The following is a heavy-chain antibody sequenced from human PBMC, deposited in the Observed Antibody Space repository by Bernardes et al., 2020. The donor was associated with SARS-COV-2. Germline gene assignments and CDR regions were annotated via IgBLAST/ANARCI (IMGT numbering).Heavy chain of an antibody. CDR3: AKVCSDCGGDHDAFDI. D-gene: IGHD2-21*02. CDR2: ISYAGSNK. J-gene: IGHJ3*02. Sequence: GGSLRLSCAASGFTFSSYGMHWVRQAPGTGLEWVAVISYAGSNKYYADSVQGRFTISRDNSKNTLYLQMNSLRAEDTAVYYCAKVCSDCGGDHDAFDIWGEGTMVTVSS. CDR1: GFTFSSYG. V-gene: IGHV3-30*18.